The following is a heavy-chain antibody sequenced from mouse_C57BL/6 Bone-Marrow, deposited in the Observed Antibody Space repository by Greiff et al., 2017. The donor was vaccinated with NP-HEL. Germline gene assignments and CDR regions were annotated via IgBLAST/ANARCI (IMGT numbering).Heavy chain of an antibody. V-gene: IGHV1-50*01. CDR2: IDPSDSYT. J-gene: IGHJ1*03. CDR3: ARSGSSSYWYFDV. Sequence: VQLQQPGAELVKPGASVKLSCKASGYTFTSYWMQWVKQRPGQGLEWIGEIDPSDSYTNYNQKFKGKATLTVDTSSSTAYMQLSSLTSEDSAVYYCARSGSSSYWYFDVWGTGTTVTVSS. CDR1: GYTFTSYW. D-gene: IGHD1-1*01.